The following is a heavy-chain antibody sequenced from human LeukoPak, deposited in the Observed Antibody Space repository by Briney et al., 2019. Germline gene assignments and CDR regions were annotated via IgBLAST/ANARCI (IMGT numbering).Heavy chain of an antibody. Sequence: SETLSLTCAVYGGSFSGYYWSWIRQPPGKGLEWIGEINHSGSTNYSPSLKSRVTISVDTSKNQFSLKLSSVTAADTAVYYCARGLPYYDSSGYCFYFDYWGQGTPVTVSS. D-gene: IGHD3-22*01. CDR2: INHSGST. CDR3: ARGLPYYDSSGYCFYFDY. CDR1: GGSFSGYY. J-gene: IGHJ4*02. V-gene: IGHV4-34*01.